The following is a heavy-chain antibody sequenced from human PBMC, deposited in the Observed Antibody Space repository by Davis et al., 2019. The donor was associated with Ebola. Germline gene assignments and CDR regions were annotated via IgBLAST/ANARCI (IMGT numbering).Heavy chain of an antibody. CDR3: VRGWGRTGMGV. J-gene: IGHJ6*02. V-gene: IGHV6-1*01. CDR1: GDNVSVYTYG. CDR2: TYYNSKWYH. Sequence: PSETLSLTCAISGDNVSVYTYGWNWIRQSPSRGLEWLGRTYYNSKWYHDYAVSVKSRITINADTSKNQFSLQLDSVTPEDTAVYYCVRGWGRTGMGVWGQGTTVIVSS. D-gene: IGHD1-26*01.